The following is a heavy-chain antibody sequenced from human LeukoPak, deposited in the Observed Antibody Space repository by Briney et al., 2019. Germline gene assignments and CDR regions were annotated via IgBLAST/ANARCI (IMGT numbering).Heavy chain of an antibody. J-gene: IGHJ4*02. CDR3: ARYTTYFDY. CDR1: GFTFSSYG. V-gene: IGHV1-46*01. D-gene: IGHD1-26*01. CDR2: INPSGGST. Sequence: GRSLRLSCAASGFTFSSYGMHWVRQAPGQGLEWMGIINPSGGSTSYAQKFQGRVTMTRDTSTSTVYMELSSLRSEDTAVYYCARYTTYFDYWGQGTLVTVSS.